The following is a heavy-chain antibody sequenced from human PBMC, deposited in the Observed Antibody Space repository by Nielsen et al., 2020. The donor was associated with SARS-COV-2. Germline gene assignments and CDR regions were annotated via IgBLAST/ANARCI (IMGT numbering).Heavy chain of an antibody. CDR1: GGSISSSSYY. CDR3: ASQGYSYAPA. CDR2: IYYSGST. D-gene: IGHD5-18*01. V-gene: IGHV4-39*01. Sequence: SETLSLTCTVSGGSISSSSYYWGWIRQPPGKGLEWIGSIYYSGSTYYNPSLKSRVTISVDTSKNQFSLKLSSVTAADTAVYYCASQGYSYAPAWGQGTLVTVSS. J-gene: IGHJ4*02.